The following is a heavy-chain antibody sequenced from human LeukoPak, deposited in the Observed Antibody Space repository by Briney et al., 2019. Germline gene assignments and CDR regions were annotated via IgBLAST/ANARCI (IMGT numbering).Heavy chain of an antibody. Sequence: SETLSLTCTVSGGSISSGSYYWSWIRQPAGKGLEWIGRIYTSGSTNYNPSLKSRVTISVDTSKNQFSLKLSSVTAADTAVYYCARGTRGGSKVDYWGQGTLVTVSS. CDR3: ARGTRGGSKVDY. V-gene: IGHV4-61*02. CDR1: GGSISSGSYY. J-gene: IGHJ4*02. CDR2: IYTSGST. D-gene: IGHD3-16*01.